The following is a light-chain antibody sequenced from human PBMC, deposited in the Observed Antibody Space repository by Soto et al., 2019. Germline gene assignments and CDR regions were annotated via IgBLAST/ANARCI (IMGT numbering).Light chain of an antibody. CDR1: QSVSRY. J-gene: IGKJ4*01. V-gene: IGKV3-11*01. CDR2: DAS. Sequence: EIVLTQSPGTLSLSPGERATLSCRASQSVSRYLSWYQQQPGQAPRLLIYDASHRATGIPARFSGSSSVTDFTLTISSLDREDFAVYYCQQRYNFLTFGGGTKVEI. CDR3: QQRYNFLT.